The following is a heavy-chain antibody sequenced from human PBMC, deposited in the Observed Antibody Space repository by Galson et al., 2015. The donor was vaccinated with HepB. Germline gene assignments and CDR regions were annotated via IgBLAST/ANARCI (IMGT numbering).Heavy chain of an antibody. CDR3: ARHHTYYYDSSGYYAPGFFDY. CDR1: GYSFTSYW. J-gene: IGHJ4*02. D-gene: IGHD3-22*01. CDR2: IYPGDSDT. V-gene: IGHV5-51*01. Sequence: QSGAEVKKPGESLKISCKGSGYSFTSYWIGWVRQMPGKGLEWMGIIYPGDSDTRYSPSFQGQVTISADKSISTAYLQWSSLKASDTAMYYCARHHTYYYDSSGYYAPGFFDYWGQGTLVTVSS.